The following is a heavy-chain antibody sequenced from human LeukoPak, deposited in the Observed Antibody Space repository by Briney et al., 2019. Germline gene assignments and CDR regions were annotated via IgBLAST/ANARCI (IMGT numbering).Heavy chain of an antibody. CDR2: IIPIFGTA. V-gene: IGHV1-69*06. CDR3: AGGRPRGYCSGGSCYHNFDY. D-gene: IGHD2-15*01. Sequence: SVKVSCKASGGTFSSYAMSWVRQAPGQGLEWMGGIIPIFGTANYAQKFQGRVTITADKSTSTAYMEVSSLRSEDTAVYYCAGGRPRGYCSGGSCYHNFDYWGQGTLVTVSS. CDR1: GGTFSSYA. J-gene: IGHJ4*02.